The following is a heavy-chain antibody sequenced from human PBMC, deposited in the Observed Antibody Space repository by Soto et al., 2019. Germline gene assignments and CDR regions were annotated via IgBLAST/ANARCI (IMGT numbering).Heavy chain of an antibody. CDR1: GYTFTGYY. CDR3: ARGITRRYCSSTSCSNFDY. Sequence: GASVKVSCEASGYTFTGYYMHWVRQAPGQGLEWMGWINPNSGGTNYAQKFQGWVTMTRDTSISTAYMELSRLRSDDTAVYYCARGITRRYCSSTSCSNFDYWGQGTLVTVSS. D-gene: IGHD2-2*01. J-gene: IGHJ4*02. CDR2: INPNSGGT. V-gene: IGHV1-2*04.